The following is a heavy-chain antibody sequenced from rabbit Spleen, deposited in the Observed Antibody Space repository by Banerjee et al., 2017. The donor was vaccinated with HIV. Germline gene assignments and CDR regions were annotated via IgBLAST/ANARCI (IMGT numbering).Heavy chain of an antibody. CDR1: GFSLSNNYV. J-gene: IGHJ3*01. V-gene: IGHV1S40*01. CDR3: ARPFAGYSYAIGFDF. CDR2: INIGSGSA. Sequence: QSLQESGGGLFQPGGSLALTCKASGFSLSNNYVMCWVRQAPGKGLEWIGCINIGSGSAYYASWAKGRFTISKTSSTTVTLQMTSLTAADTATYFCARPFAGYSYAIGFDFWGQGTLVTVS. D-gene: IGHD6-1*01.